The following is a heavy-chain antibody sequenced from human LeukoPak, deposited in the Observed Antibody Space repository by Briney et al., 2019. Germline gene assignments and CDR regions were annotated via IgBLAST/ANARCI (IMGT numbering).Heavy chain of an antibody. J-gene: IGHJ5*02. V-gene: IGHV3-23*01. CDR3: AKGLELDLGVDWFDP. Sequence: GGSLRLSCAASGFTFSSYAMSWVRQAPGKGLEWVSAISGSGGSTYYADSVKGRFTISRDNSKNTLYLQMNSQRAEDTAVYYCAKGLELDLGVDWFDPWGQGTLVTVSS. D-gene: IGHD3-3*01. CDR2: ISGSGGST. CDR1: GFTFSSYA.